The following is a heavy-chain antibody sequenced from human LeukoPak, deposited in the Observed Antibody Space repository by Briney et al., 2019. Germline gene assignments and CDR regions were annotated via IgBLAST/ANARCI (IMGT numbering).Heavy chain of an antibody. V-gene: IGHV3-66*01. CDR2: IYSGGST. CDR3: ARVTYYDFWSGYHDAFDI. CDR1: GFTVSSNY. Sequence: PGGSLRLSCAASGFTVSSNYMSWVRQAPGKGLEWVSVIYSGGSTYYADSVKGRFTISRDNSKNTLYLQMNSLRAEDTAVYYCARVTYYDFWSGYHDAFDIWGQGTMVTVSS. J-gene: IGHJ3*02. D-gene: IGHD3-3*01.